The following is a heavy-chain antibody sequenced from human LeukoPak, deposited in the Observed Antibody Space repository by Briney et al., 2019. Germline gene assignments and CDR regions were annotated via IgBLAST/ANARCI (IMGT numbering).Heavy chain of an antibody. CDR2: IYYSGST. CDR1: GGSISSSSYY. Sequence: SETLSLTCTVSGGSISSSSYYWGWIRQPPGKGLEWIGSIYYSGSTYYNPSLKSRVTISVDTSKNQFSLKLSSVTAADTAVYYCARVPPKSQRGPGHYYDSSRYYYYYMDVWGKGTTVTVSS. CDR3: ARVPPKSQRGPGHYYDSSRYYYYYMDV. J-gene: IGHJ6*03. D-gene: IGHD3-22*01. V-gene: IGHV4-39*07.